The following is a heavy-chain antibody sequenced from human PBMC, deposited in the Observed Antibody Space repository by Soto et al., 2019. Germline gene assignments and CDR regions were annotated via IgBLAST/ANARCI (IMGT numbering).Heavy chain of an antibody. CDR2: IKSKTDGGTT. CDR1: GFTFGNAW. D-gene: IGHD3-10*01. CDR3: TTYPFGELLLDY. V-gene: IGHV3-15*01. Sequence: GGSLRLSCAASGFTFGNAWMSWVRQAPGKGLEWVGRIKSKTDGGTTDYAAPVKGRFTISRDDSKNTLYLQMNSLKTEDTAVYYCTTYPFGELLLDYWGQGTLVTVSS. J-gene: IGHJ4*02.